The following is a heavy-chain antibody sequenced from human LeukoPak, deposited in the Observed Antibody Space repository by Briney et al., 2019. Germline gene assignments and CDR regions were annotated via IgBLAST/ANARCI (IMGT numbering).Heavy chain of an antibody. CDR1: GGSFSGYY. J-gene: IGHJ6*03. CDR2: INHSGST. CDR3: ARAARYFEDYYYYMDV. Sequence: PSETLSLTCAVYGGSFSGYYWSWIRQPPGKGLEWIGEINHSGSTNYNPSLKSRVTMSVDTSKNQFSLNLRSVTAADTAVYYCARAARYFEDYYYYMDVWGKGTTVTVSS. D-gene: IGHD3-9*01. V-gene: IGHV4-34*01.